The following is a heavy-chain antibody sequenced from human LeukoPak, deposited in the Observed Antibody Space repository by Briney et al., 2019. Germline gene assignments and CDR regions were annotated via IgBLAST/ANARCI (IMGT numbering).Heavy chain of an antibody. V-gene: IGHV3-73*01. D-gene: IGHD3-10*01. CDR2: IRSRANSYAT. CDR3: TRRITMVRGAPPYDYYGMDV. J-gene: IGHJ6*04. CDR1: RFSFSGSA. Sequence: GGSLKLSCAASRFSFSGSALHWVSQAYGKGLEWVGRIRSRANSYATAYAASVKGRFTISRDDSKNTAYLQMNSLKTEDTAVYYCTRRITMVRGAPPYDYYGMDVWGKGTTVTVSS.